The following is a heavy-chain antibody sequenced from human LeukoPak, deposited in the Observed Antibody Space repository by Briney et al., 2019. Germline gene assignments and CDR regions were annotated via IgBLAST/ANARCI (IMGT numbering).Heavy chain of an antibody. CDR2: ISVSGGST. J-gene: IGHJ4*02. Sequence: PGGSLRLSCAASGFTFSSYEMNWVRQTPGKGLEWVSSISVSGGSTFYADSVKGRFTISRDNSKNTLYLQLNGLRTEDTALYYCAKDRLLNCRGDCYIFDYWGQGTLVTVSS. D-gene: IGHD2-21*01. V-gene: IGHV3-23*01. CDR3: AKDRLLNCRGDCYIFDY. CDR1: GFTFSSYE.